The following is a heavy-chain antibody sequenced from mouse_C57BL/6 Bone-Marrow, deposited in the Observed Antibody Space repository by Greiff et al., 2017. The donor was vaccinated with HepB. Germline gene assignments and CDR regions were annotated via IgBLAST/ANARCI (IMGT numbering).Heavy chain of an antibody. Sequence: EVHLVESGGDLVKPGGSLKLSCAASGFTFSSYGMSWVRQTPEKRLEWVATISSGGSYTYYPDSVKGRFTISRDNARNTLYLQMSSLKSEDTAMYYCVSPLITTVVAFYAMDTWGQGASVPVSS. V-gene: IGHV5-6*01. D-gene: IGHD1-1*01. J-gene: IGHJ4*01. CDR3: VSPLITTVVAFYAMDT. CDR2: ISSGGSYT. CDR1: GFTFSSYG.